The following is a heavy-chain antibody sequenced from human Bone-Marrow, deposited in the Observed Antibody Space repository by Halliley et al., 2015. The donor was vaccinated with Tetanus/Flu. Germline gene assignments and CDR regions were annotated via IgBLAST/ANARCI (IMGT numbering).Heavy chain of an antibody. V-gene: IGHV1-69*06. D-gene: IGHD3-10*01. CDR1: GGTFSSSA. J-gene: IGHJ4*02. CDR2: IIPIFDTA. Sequence: QLVQSGAEVKKPGSSVKISCKASGGTFSSSAITWVRQAPGQGLEWMGGIIPIFDTANYAQRFQGRVTITADKSTSTGYMELRSLSSEDTAVYYCAACEGSGNYPLADWGQGTLVTVSS. CDR3: AACEGSGNYPLAD.